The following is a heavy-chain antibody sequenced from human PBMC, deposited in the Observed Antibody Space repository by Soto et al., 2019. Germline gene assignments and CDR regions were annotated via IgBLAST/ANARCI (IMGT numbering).Heavy chain of an antibody. D-gene: IGHD2-15*01. CDR3: ARDGPGSGDSPYFDY. CDR1: GFTFSSYG. CDR2: IWYDGSNK. J-gene: IGHJ4*02. Sequence: QVQLVESGGGVVQPGRSLRLSCAASGFTFSSYGMHWVRQAPGKGLEWVAVIWYDGSNKYYADSVKGRFTISRDNSKNTLYLQMNSLRAEDTAVYFCARDGPGSGDSPYFDYWGQGTLVTVSS. V-gene: IGHV3-33*01.